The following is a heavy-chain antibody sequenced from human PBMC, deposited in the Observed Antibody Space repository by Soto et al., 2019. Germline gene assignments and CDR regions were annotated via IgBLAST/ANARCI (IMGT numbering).Heavy chain of an antibody. D-gene: IGHD1-26*01. CDR3: AKGGGSYCTFDY. J-gene: IGHJ4*02. CDR2: ISGSGGST. CDR1: GFTFSSYA. V-gene: IGHV3-23*01. Sequence: EVQLLESGGGLVQPGGSLRLSCAASGFTFSSYAMSWVRQAPGKGLEWVSAISGSGGSTYDADSVRGRYTIPRDNYKNTLYLQMNSLRTEDKAVYFCAKGGGSYCTFDYWGQGTLVTVSS.